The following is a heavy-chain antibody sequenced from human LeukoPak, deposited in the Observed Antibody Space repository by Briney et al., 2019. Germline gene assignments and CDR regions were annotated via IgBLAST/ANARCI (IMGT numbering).Heavy chain of an antibody. D-gene: IGHD3-16*02. CDR1: GFTFSNYW. Sequence: GGSLRLSCVASGFTFSNYWMLWVRQAPGKGLMWVSLISTDGKSTRYADSVKGRFTISRDNSKNTLYLQMNSLRAEDTAVYYCAKDRGYLTFDYWGQGTLVTVSS. J-gene: IGHJ4*02. CDR3: AKDRGYLTFDY. V-gene: IGHV3-74*01. CDR2: ISTDGKST.